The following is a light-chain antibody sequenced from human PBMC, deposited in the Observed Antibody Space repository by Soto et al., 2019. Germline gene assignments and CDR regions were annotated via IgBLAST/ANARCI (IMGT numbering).Light chain of an antibody. CDR2: EVS. J-gene: IGLJ1*01. CDR1: SSDVGGYNY. CDR3: SSYTSSSTYV. Sequence: ALTQPASVSGSPGQSITISCTGTSSDVGGYNYVSWYQQHPGKAPKLMIYEVSNRPSGVSNRFSGSKSGNTASLTISGLQAEDESDYYCSSYTSSSTYVFGTGTKLTVL. V-gene: IGLV2-14*01.